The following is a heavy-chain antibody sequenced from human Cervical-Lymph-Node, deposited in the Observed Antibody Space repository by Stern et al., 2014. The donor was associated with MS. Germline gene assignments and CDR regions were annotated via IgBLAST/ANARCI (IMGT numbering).Heavy chain of an antibody. Sequence: VQLGQSGAEVKKPGASVKVSCKASGYTFTSHYMHWVRQAPGQGLEWVGIISPSGDSASYAQKFQGRVTRTRDTSTSTVYMELSSLRSEDTAVYYCASGTGSKRPTGNYWGQGTLVTVSS. J-gene: IGHJ4*02. D-gene: IGHD3/OR15-3a*01. V-gene: IGHV1-46*01. CDR2: ISPSGDSA. CDR3: ASGTGSKRPTGNY. CDR1: GYTFTSHY.